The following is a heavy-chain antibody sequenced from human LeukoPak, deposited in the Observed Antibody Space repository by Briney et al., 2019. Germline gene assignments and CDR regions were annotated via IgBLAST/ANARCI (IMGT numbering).Heavy chain of an antibody. D-gene: IGHD3-16*01. Sequence: GGSLRLSCAASGFTFSSYSMNWVRQAPGKGLEWVSSISSSSSYIYYADSVKGRFTISRDNAKNPLYLQMNSLRAEDTAVYYCARDWGYYYYGMDVWGQGTTVTVSS. CDR2: ISSSSSYI. CDR3: ARDWGYYYYGMDV. CDR1: GFTFSSYS. V-gene: IGHV3-21*01. J-gene: IGHJ6*02.